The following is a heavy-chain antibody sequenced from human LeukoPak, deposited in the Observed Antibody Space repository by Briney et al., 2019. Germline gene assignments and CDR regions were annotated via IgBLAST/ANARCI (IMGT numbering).Heavy chain of an antibody. D-gene: IGHD6-25*01. CDR2: ITTNGGST. CDR1: GFTFSTAA. V-gene: IGHV3-64D*06. J-gene: IGHJ4*02. Sequence: GGSLRLSCSVSGFTFSTAAMHWVRQAPGKGLEYVSAITTNGGSTYYADSVKGRFTISRDNYKNTLYLQMSSLRPEDTAVYYCVKVAASSFDSWGQGTLVTVSS. CDR3: VKVAASSFDS.